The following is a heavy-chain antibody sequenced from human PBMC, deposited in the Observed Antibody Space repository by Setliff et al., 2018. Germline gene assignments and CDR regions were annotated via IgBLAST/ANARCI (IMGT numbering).Heavy chain of an antibody. CDR3: ATYKRSSSFEY. J-gene: IGHJ4*02. CDR1: GLTFSDYA. Sequence: SLRLSCAASGLTFSDYAMSWVRQAPGKGLEWVSTISGSAGSIHLADSVKGRFTISRDNAKNSLYLQMNSPRAEDTAVYYCATYKRSSSFEYWGQGSLVTVSS. D-gene: IGHD6-6*01. V-gene: IGHV3-23*01. CDR2: ISGSAGSI.